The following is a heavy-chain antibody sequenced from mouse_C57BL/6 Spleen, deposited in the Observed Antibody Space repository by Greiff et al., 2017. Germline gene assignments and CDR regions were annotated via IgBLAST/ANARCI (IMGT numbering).Heavy chain of an antibody. D-gene: IGHD2-4*01. CDR3: ARDTGLRRHFDY. J-gene: IGHJ2*01. CDR2: ISDGGSYT. Sequence: EVKVEESGGGLVKPGGSLKLSCAASGFTFSSYAMSWVRQTPEKRLEWVATISDGGSYTYYPDNVKGRFTISRDNAKNNLYLQMSHLKSEDTAMYYCARDTGLRRHFDYWGQGTTLTVSS. V-gene: IGHV5-4*01. CDR1: GFTFSSYA.